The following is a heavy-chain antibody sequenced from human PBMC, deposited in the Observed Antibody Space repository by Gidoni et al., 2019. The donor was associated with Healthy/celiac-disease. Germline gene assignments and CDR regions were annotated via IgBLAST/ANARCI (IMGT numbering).Heavy chain of an antibody. D-gene: IGHD3-22*01. Sequence: EVQLLESGGGLVQPGGSLRLSCAASGFTFSSYAMSWVRQAPGKGLEWVSAISGSGGSTYYADSVKGRFTISRDNSKNTLYLQMNSLRAEDTAVYYCAKQYYYDSSGYDDAFDIWGQGTMVTVSS. J-gene: IGHJ3*02. CDR2: ISGSGGST. CDR1: GFTFSSYA. V-gene: IGHV3-23*01. CDR3: AKQYYYDSSGYDDAFDI.